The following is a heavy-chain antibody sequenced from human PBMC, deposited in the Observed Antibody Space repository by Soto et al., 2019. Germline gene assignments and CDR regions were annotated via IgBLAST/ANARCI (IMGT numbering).Heavy chain of an antibody. CDR3: ATQLELSPMAEYYYGMDV. Sequence: PGGSLRLSCAASGFTFSSYAMSWVRQAPGKGLEWVSAISGSGGSTYYADSVKGRFTISRDNSKNTLYLQMNSLRAEDTAVYYCATQLELSPMAEYYYGMDVWGQGTTVTVSS. J-gene: IGHJ6*02. D-gene: IGHD1-1*01. CDR2: ISGSGGST. CDR1: GFTFSSYA. V-gene: IGHV3-23*01.